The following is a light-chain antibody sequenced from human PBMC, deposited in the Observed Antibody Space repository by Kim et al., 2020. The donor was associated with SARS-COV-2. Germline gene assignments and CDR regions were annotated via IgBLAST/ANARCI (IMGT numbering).Light chain of an antibody. J-gene: IGKJ1*01. V-gene: IGKV3-15*01. CDR1: QSVSSN. CDR2: SAS. CDR3: QQYNNWPLA. Sequence: EIVMTQSPATLSVSPGERATLSCRASQSVSSNSAWYQQKPGQAPRLLIYSASTRATGIPARFSGSGSGTEFTLTISSLQSEDFAGCYCQQYNNWPLAFCQGTKVDIK.